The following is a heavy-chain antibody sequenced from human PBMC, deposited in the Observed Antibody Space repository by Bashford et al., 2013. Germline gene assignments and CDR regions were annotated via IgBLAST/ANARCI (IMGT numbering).Heavy chain of an antibody. CDR3: ARGREQWLVGSFDY. CDR2: IIPIFGTA. V-gene: IGHV1-69*13. Sequence: SVKVSCKASGGTFSSYAISWVRQAPGQGLEWMGGIIPIFGTANYAQKFQGRVTITADESTSTAYMELSSLRSEDTAVYYCARGREQWLVGSFDYWGQGTLVTVSS. D-gene: IGHD6-19*01. CDR1: GGTFSSYA. J-gene: IGHJ4*02.